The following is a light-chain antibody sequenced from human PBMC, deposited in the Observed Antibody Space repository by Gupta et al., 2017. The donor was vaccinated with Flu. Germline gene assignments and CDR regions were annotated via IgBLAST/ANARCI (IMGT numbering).Light chain of an antibody. CDR1: TSNIGAGYD. J-gene: IGLJ3*02. CDR2: GNS. CDR3: QSYDSGLSGSWV. Sequence: QSVLTQPPSVSGAPGPTVTISCTGSTSNIGAGYDVQWYQQFPGAAPKLLVSGNSDRRSGVPDRFSGSKSGTSASLAITGLQTEDEADYYCQSYDSGLSGSWVFGGGTKLTVL. V-gene: IGLV1-40*01.